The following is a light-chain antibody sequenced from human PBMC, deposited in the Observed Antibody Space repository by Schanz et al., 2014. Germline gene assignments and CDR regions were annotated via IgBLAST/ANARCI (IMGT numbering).Light chain of an antibody. CDR3: SSYAGNNKLL. CDR1: SSDVGNYNF. J-gene: IGLJ2*01. V-gene: IGLV2-8*01. Sequence: QSVLTQPPSASGSPGQSVTISCTGTSSDVGNYNFVSWYQHHPGKAPKLMIYEVNKRPSGVPDRFSGSKSGNTASLTVSGLQAEDEADYYCSSYAGNNKLLFGGGTKLTVL. CDR2: EVN.